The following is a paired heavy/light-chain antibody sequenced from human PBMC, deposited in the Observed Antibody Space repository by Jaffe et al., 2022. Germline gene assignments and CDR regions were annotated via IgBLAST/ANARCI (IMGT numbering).Light chain of an antibody. V-gene: IGKV1-5*03. J-gene: IGKJ2*01. Sequence: DIQMTQSPSTLSASVGDRVTITCRASQSISSWLAWYQQKPGKAPKLLIYKASSLESGVPSRFSGSGSGTEFTLTISSLQPDDFATYYCQQYNSYQYTFGQGTKLEIK. CDR2: KAS. CDR1: QSISSW. CDR3: QQYNSYQYT.
Heavy chain of an antibody. V-gene: IGHV1-18*01. Sequence: QVQLVQSGAEVKKPGASVKVSCKASGYTFTSYGISWVRQAPGQGLEWMGWISAYNGNTNYAQKLQGRVTMTTDTSTSTAYMELRSLRSDDTAVYYCARHAHPRLGYCSGGSCYSGLKDYMDVWGKGTTVTVSS. CDR1: GYTFTSYG. CDR3: ARHAHPRLGYCSGGSCYSGLKDYMDV. J-gene: IGHJ6*03. CDR2: ISAYNGNT. D-gene: IGHD2-15*01.